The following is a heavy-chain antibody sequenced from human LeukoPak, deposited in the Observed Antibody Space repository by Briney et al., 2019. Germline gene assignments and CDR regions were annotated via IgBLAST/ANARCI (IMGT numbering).Heavy chain of an antibody. CDR2: IYHSGST. CDR3: AGTYDYGDYFWFDP. CDR1: GGSISSGGYY. Sequence: PSETLSLTCTVSGGSISSGGYYWSWIRQPPGKGLEWIGYIYHSGSTYYNPSLKSRVTISVDRSKNQFSLKLSSVTAADTAVYYCAGTYDYGDYFWFDPWGQGTLVTVSS. V-gene: IGHV4-30-2*01. J-gene: IGHJ5*02. D-gene: IGHD4-17*01.